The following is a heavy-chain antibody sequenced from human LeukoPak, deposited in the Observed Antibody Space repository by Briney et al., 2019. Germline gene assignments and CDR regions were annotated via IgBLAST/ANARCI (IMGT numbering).Heavy chain of an antibody. J-gene: IGHJ6*03. CDR1: GYTFTGYY. V-gene: IGHV1-2*02. CDR2: INPNSGGT. Sequence: ASVKVSCKASGYTFTGYYMHWVRQAPGQGLEGMGWINPNSGGTNYAQKFQGRVTMTRDTPISTAYMELSRLRSDDTAVYYCARVSQDSNYYYYYMDVWGKGTTVTVSS. CDR3: ARVSQDSNYYYYYMDV. D-gene: IGHD3/OR15-3a*01.